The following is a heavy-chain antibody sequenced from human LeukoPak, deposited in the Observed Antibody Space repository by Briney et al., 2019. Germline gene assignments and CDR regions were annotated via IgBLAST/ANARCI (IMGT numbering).Heavy chain of an antibody. D-gene: IGHD3-16*01. J-gene: IGHJ4*02. V-gene: IGHV4-59*08. Sequence: SETLSLTCTVSGGSISSYYWSWIRQPPGKGLEWIGYIYYSGSTNYNPSLKSRVTISVDTSKNQFSLRLSSVTAADTAVYYCARSAFMITFGGEQLDYWGQGTLVTVSS. CDR2: IYYSGST. CDR3: ARSAFMITFGGEQLDY. CDR1: GGSISSYY.